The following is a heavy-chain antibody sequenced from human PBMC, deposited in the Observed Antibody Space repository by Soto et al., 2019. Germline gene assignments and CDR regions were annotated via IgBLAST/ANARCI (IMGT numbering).Heavy chain of an antibody. V-gene: IGHV3-66*01. CDR3: AREVGHSSGYYWGSDGIDL. CDR1: GFTVSSNY. CDR2: IYSGGGT. Sequence: EVQLVESGGGLVQPGGSLRLSCAASGFTVSSNYMSWVRQAPGKGLEWVSVIYSGGGTNYADSVKGRFTISRDNPKYTLYLQMNGLRVGDTAVSDYAREVGHSSGYYWGSDGIDLWGQGTTVTVSS. J-gene: IGHJ6*02. D-gene: IGHD3-22*01.